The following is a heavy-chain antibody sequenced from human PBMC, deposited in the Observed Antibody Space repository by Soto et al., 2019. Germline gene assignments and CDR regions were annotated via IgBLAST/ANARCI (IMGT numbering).Heavy chain of an antibody. D-gene: IGHD3-16*01. CDR3: AKAYFVWSSEQPYYFDY. J-gene: IGHJ4*02. CDR2: ISGSGVRS. V-gene: IGHV3-23*01. Sequence: PGGSLRLSCAASGFTFSNYAMTWVRQGPGKGLEWVSCISGSGVRSYYADSVKGRFTISRDNSKSSLYLQMNSLRAEDTAVYYCAKAYFVWSSEQPYYFDYWGQGTLVTVSS. CDR1: GFTFSNYA.